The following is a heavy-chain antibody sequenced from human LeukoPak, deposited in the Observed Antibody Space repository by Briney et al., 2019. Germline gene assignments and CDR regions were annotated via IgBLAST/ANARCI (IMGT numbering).Heavy chain of an antibody. D-gene: IGHD3-22*01. CDR3: AKRGYDNSGYYGYFDY. J-gene: IGHJ4*02. V-gene: IGHV3-23*01. CDR2: ICGSGSSI. CDR1: GFTFGTYA. Sequence: PGGSLRLSCAASGFTFGTYAMIWVRQAPGKGLEGVSVICGSGSSIYYADSVKGRFTISRDNSKNPLYLQMNSLSAEDTAAYYCAKRGYDNSGYYGYFDYWGLGILVTVSS.